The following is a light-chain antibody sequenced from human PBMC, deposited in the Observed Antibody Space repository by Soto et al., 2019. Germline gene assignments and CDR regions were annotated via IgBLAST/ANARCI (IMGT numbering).Light chain of an antibody. J-gene: IGLJ2*01. CDR3: ETWDSNIVV. CDR1: SGHSSYI. V-gene: IGLV4-60*03. CDR2: LEGSGSY. Sequence: QLVLTQSSPASASLGSSVRLTCSLSSGHSSYIIAWHQQQPGEAPRYLMKLEGSGSYNKGSGIPDRFSGSSSGADRYLTISNLQSEDEADYYCETWDSNIVVFGGGTKLTVL.